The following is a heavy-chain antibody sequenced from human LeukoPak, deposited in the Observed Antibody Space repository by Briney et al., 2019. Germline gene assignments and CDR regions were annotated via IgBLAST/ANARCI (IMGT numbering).Heavy chain of an antibody. CDR2: ISGSGAYT. D-gene: IGHD5-24*01. V-gene: IGHV3-23*01. Sequence: GGSLRLSCAASGFTFSTYAMSWVRQAPGKGLEWVSTISGSGAYTFYADSVKGRFSISRDYSKNTLYLQMNSLRDEDTALYYCAKETGASYNYPLDYWGQGTLVTVSS. CDR1: GFTFSTYA. J-gene: IGHJ4*02. CDR3: AKETGASYNYPLDY.